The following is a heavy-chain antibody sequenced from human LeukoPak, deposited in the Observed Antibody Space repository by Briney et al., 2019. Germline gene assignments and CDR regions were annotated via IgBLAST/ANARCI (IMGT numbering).Heavy chain of an antibody. D-gene: IGHD1-26*01. CDR2: IYSSGST. CDR1: GGSISGYF. CDR3: AREARGGSTYFDN. Sequence: SETLSLTCTVAGGSISGYFWAWIRRPAGKGLEWIGRIYSSGSTNYNLSLKSRVTMSVDTSKNQFSLRLSSVTAADTAVYYCAREARGGSTYFDNWGQGTLVTVSS. V-gene: IGHV4-4*07. J-gene: IGHJ4*02.